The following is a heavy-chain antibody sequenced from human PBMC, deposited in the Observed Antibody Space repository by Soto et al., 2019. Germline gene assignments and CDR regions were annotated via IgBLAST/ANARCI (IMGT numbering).Heavy chain of an antibody. Sequence: GGSLRLSCAASGFTFSAYAMSWVRQAPGKGLEWVSSIGSRTTYIYYADSVQGRFTISRDNAKSSLYLQMYSLRADDTAVYYCARDPVYSSGQKSFDCWSLGTLVTAPQ. D-gene: IGHD6-19*01. CDR1: GFTFSAYA. J-gene: IGHJ4*02. CDR2: IGSRTTYI. V-gene: IGHV3-21*06. CDR3: ARDPVYSSGQKSFDC.